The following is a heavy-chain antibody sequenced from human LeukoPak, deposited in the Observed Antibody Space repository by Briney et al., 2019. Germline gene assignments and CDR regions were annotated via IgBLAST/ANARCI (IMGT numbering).Heavy chain of an antibody. J-gene: IGHJ3*02. D-gene: IGHD3-10*01. V-gene: IGHV3-21*01. Sequence: PGGSLRLSCAASGFTFSSYSMNWVRQAPGKGLEWVSSISSSSSYIYYADSVKGRFTISRDNAKNSLYLQMNSLRAEDTAVYYCARDLIRAFDAFDIWGRGTMVTVSS. CDR2: ISSSSSYI. CDR3: ARDLIRAFDAFDI. CDR1: GFTFSSYS.